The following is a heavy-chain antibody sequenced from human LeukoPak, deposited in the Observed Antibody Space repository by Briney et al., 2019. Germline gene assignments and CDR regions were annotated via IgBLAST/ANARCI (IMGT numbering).Heavy chain of an antibody. J-gene: IGHJ5*02. V-gene: IGHV1-18*01. CDR3: ARDLQDIVVVPAASYPMRGFDP. CDR2: ISAYNGST. Sequence: ASVKVSCKASGYTFTSYGISWVRQAPGQGLEWMGWISAYNGSTNYAQKLQGRVTMTTDTSTSTAYMELRSLRSDDTAVYYCARDLQDIVVVPAASYPMRGFDPWGQGTLVTVSS. D-gene: IGHD2-2*01. CDR1: GYTFTSYG.